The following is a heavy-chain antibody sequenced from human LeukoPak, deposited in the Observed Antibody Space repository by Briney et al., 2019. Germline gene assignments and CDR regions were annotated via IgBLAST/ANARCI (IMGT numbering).Heavy chain of an antibody. CDR3: ARGAWNFSRASDV. CDR1: GGSFSGYY. D-gene: IGHD1-7*01. V-gene: IGHV4-34*01. J-gene: IGHJ6*04. CDR2: INHSGST. Sequence: SETLSLTCAVYGGSFSGYYWSWIRQPPGKGLEWIGEINHSGSTNYNPSLKSRVAISVDTSKNQFSLKLSSVTAADTAVYYCARGAWNFSRASDVWGKGTTVTVSS.